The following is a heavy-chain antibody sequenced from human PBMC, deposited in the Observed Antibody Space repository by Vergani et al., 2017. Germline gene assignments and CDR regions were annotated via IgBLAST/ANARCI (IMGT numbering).Heavy chain of an antibody. V-gene: IGHV3-21*01. CDR1: GITFWKFG. CDR2: ISGSSSYV. J-gene: IGHJ4*02. D-gene: IGHD2-8*01. CDR3: ARGLWDCTHIRCSPPSY. Sequence: EVQLVESGGGLVKPGGSLRLSCAASGITFWKFGMHWVRQGPGKGLEWVASISGSSSYVFYRDSVEGRFTITRDNAKKSVYLQMNSLRAEDTAMYFCARGLWDCTHIRCSPPSYWGQGTQVTVSS.